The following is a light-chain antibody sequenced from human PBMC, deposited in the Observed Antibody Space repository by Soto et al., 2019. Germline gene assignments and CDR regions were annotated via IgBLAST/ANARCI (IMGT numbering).Light chain of an antibody. Sequence: DIVLTQSLDSLAVSLGERATINCKSSQSVLSSSNNKNYLAWYQQKPGQPPKLLIYWASTRESGVPDRFSGSGYGTDFTLTISSLQAADVAVYYCHQYYSTPYTFGQGTKLEIK. J-gene: IGKJ2*01. CDR3: HQYYSTPYT. CDR2: WAS. CDR1: QSVLSSSNNKNY. V-gene: IGKV4-1*01.